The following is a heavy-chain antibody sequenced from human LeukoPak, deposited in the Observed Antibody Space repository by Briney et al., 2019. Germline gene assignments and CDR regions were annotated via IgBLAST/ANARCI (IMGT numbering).Heavy chain of an antibody. Sequence: ASVKVSCKPSGYSVINYYIHWVRQAPGPGLEWMGIINPSGGSTSFAQKFQGRVTMTRDMSTSTIYMELNSLRSEDTAVYYCARAWEAVPGHYGVIDYWGQGTLVTVSS. J-gene: IGHJ4*02. CDR2: INPSGGST. D-gene: IGHD4-17*01. V-gene: IGHV1-46*01. CDR1: GYSVINYY. CDR3: ARAWEAVPGHYGVIDY.